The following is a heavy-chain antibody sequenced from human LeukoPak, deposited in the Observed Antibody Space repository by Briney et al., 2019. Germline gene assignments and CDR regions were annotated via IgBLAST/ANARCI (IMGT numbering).Heavy chain of an antibody. CDR2: INYSGST. Sequence: PSETLSLTCTVSGSSISSSNYYWGWIRQPPEKGLEWIGTINYSGSTYYNPSLKSRVTMSVDTSKNQLSLELSSVTAADTAVYYCASRQRYSSGWYFDCWGQGALVTVSS. CDR1: GSSISSSNYY. V-gene: IGHV4-39*01. D-gene: IGHD6-19*01. CDR3: ASRQRYSSGWYFDC. J-gene: IGHJ4*02.